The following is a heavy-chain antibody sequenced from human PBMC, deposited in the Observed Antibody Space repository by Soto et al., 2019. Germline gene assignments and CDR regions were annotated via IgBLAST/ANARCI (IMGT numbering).Heavy chain of an antibody. J-gene: IGHJ4*02. CDR1: GFTFSDYY. CDR3: ARGSSVHGGVFDY. CDR2: ITSSGNTI. D-gene: IGHD6-19*01. Sequence: LRLSCAASGFTFSDYYMSWIRQAPGKGLEWVSYITSSGNTIYYADSVEGRFTISRDSAKNSLYLQMNSLRAEDTAVYYCARGSSVHGGVFDYWGQGTLVTVSS. V-gene: IGHV3-11*01.